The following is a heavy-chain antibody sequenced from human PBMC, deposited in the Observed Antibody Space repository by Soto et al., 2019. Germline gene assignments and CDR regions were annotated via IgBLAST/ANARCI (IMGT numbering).Heavy chain of an antibody. V-gene: IGHV1-8*02. CDR2: MNPINGAT. Sequence: GASVKVSCKASGYDFTAYDINWVRQASGQGLELMGWMNPINGATGSARRFQGRVSMTRNTATATAYLELTSLRSDDSAVYYCGRGPSPRAPAGGTPYYYAMDVWGQGTTVTVSS. CDR3: GRGPSPRAPAGGTPYYYAMDV. D-gene: IGHD6-13*01. CDR1: GYDFTAYD. J-gene: IGHJ6*02.